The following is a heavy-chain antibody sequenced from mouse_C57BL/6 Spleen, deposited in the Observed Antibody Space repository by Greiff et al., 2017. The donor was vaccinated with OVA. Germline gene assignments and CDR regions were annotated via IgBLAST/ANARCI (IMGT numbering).Heavy chain of an antibody. V-gene: IGHV2-2*01. Sequence: VKLMESGPGLVQPSQSLSITCTVSGFSLTSYGVHWVRQSPGKGLEWLGVIWSGGSTDYNAAFISRLSISKDNSKSQVFFKMNSLQADDTAIYYCASNYDFFAYWGQGTLVTVSA. CDR1: GFSLTSYG. CDR3: ASNYDFFAY. CDR2: IWSGGST. J-gene: IGHJ3*01. D-gene: IGHD2-4*01.